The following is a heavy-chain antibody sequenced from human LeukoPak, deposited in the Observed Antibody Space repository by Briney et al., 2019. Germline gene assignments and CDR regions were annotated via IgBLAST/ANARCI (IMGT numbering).Heavy chain of an antibody. CDR2: INSDGNST. V-gene: IGHV3-74*01. CDR3: ARAYYDSSGRCFDY. J-gene: IGHJ4*02. D-gene: IGHD3-22*01. Sequence: PGGSLRLSCAASGFTFNRYWMHWVRQAPGKGLVWVSRINSDGNSTSYADSVKGRFTISRDNAKNTLYLQMNSLRAEDTAVYYCARAYYDSSGRCFDYWGQGTLVTVSS. CDR1: GFTFNRYW.